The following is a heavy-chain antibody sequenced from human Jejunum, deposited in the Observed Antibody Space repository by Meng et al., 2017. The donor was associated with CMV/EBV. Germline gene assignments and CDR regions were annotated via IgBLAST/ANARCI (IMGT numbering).Heavy chain of an antibody. CDR1: RGTFSNYT. D-gene: IGHD2-21*02. Sequence: SRGTFSNYTITWVRQAPGQGLEWMGRIIPILGTPNYAQRFQGRLTITADRSTNTVYMILSSLRSEDTAVYYCARDPQVVTTTPFFDYWGQGSLVTVSS. CDR2: IIPILGTP. V-gene: IGHV1-69*08. J-gene: IGHJ4*02. CDR3: ARDPQVVTTTPFFDY.